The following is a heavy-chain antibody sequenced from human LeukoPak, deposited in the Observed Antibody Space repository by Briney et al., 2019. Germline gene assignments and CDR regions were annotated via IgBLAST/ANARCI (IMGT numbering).Heavy chain of an antibody. CDR1: GYTLTELS. Sequence: ASVKVSCKVSGYTLTELSMHWVRQAPGKGLEWMGGFDPEDGETIYAQKFQGRVTMTEDTSTDTAYMELSSLRPEDTAVYYCATRGYYDILTGYYWFDPWGQGTLVTVSS. D-gene: IGHD3-9*01. V-gene: IGHV1-24*01. CDR3: ATRGYYDILTGYYWFDP. J-gene: IGHJ5*02. CDR2: FDPEDGET.